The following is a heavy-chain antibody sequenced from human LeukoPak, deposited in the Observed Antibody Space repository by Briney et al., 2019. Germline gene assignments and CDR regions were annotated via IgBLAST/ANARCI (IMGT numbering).Heavy chain of an antibody. V-gene: IGHV4-59*01. D-gene: IGHD2-15*01. Sequence: SETLSLTCTVSGGSISSYYWSWIRQPPGKGLEWIGYIYYSGSTNYNPSLKSRVTISVDTSKNQFSRKLSSVTAADTAVYYCARATGYCSGGSCYSNWFDPWGQGTLVTVSS. CDR3: ARATGYCSGGSCYSNWFDP. CDR2: IYYSGST. J-gene: IGHJ5*02. CDR1: GGSISSYY.